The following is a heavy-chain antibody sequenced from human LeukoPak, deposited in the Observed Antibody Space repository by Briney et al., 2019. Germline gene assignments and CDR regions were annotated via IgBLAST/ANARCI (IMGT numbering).Heavy chain of an antibody. Sequence: PSETLSPTCTVSGGSISSYYWSWIRQPPGKGLEWIGYIYYSGSTNYNPSLKSRVTISVDTSKNQFSLKLSSVTAADTAVYYCARSEFGSSGTFGYWGQGTLVTVSS. CDR3: ARSEFGSSGTFGY. CDR2: IYYSGST. V-gene: IGHV4-59*08. J-gene: IGHJ4*02. CDR1: GGSISSYY. D-gene: IGHD3-22*01.